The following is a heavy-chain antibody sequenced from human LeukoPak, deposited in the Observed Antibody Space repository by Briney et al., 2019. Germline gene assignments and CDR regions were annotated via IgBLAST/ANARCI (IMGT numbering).Heavy chain of an antibody. D-gene: IGHD6-13*01. CDR2: INPNSGGT. CDR1: GYTFTGYY. V-gene: IGHV1-2*02. CDR3: ARLGAGIAAPGGY. Sequence: ASVKVSCKASGYTFTGYYMHWVRQAPGQGLEWMGWINPNSGGTNYAQKFQGRVTMTRDTSISTAYMELSRLRSDDTAVYYCARLGAGIAAPGGYWGQGTLVTVSS. J-gene: IGHJ4*02.